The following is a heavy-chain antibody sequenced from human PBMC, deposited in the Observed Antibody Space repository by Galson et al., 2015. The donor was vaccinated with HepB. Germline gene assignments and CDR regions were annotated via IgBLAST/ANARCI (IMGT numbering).Heavy chain of an antibody. CDR2: INPNSGGT. CDR1: GYTFTGYY. Sequence: SVKVSCKASGYTFTGYYMHWVRQAPGQGLEWMGRINPNSGGTNYAQKFQGRVTMTRDTSISTAYMELSRLRSDDTAVYYFARSGESAAALYYYYGMDVWGQGTTVTVSS. D-gene: IGHD3-16*01. V-gene: IGHV1-2*06. J-gene: IGHJ6*02. CDR3: ARSGESAAALYYYYGMDV.